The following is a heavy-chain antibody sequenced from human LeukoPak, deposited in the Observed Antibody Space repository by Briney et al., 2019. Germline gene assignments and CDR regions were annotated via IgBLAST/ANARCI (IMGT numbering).Heavy chain of an antibody. CDR1: GYTFTNLG. CDR3: ARDVGEYCSSMNCYASDH. D-gene: IGHD2-2*01. Sequence: ASVKVSCKASGYTFTNLGISWVRQAPGHGLEWMGWINPNSGGTNYAQKFQGRVTMTRDTSISTFYMELSRLRSDDTAVYYCARDVGEYCSSMNCYASDHWGQGTLVTVSS. J-gene: IGHJ4*02. CDR2: INPNSGGT. V-gene: IGHV1-2*02.